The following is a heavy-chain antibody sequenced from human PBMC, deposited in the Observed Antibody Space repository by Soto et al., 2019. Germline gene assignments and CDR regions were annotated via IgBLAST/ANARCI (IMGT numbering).Heavy chain of an antibody. D-gene: IGHD3-22*01. CDR3: ARHDSSGYYYYFHY. CDR2: ISSYNGNT. Sequence: QVQLVQYGAEVKKPGASVKVSCKASDYTVTSYGISWVRQGPGKGLEWMGWISSYNGNTNNAQKLQGRVTMTTAASTTTDCKEMRRLRSEATALYNCARHDSSGYYYYFHYQRAGTLVTVST. CDR1: DYTVTSYG. J-gene: IGHJ4*02. V-gene: IGHV1-18*01.